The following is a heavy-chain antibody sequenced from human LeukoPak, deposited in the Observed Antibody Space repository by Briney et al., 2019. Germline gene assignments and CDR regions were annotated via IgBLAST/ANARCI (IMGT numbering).Heavy chain of an antibody. Sequence: ASVKVSCKASGYTFTSYGISWVRQAPGQGLEWMGWNRAYNGNTNYAQKLQGRVNMTTDTSTSTAYMELRSLRSDDTAVYFCARDLRSYYDSSGYFYPPPAEYFQHWGQGTLVTVSS. J-gene: IGHJ1*01. CDR1: GYTFTSYG. D-gene: IGHD3-22*01. CDR2: NRAYNGNT. CDR3: ARDLRSYYDSSGYFYPPPAEYFQH. V-gene: IGHV1-18*01.